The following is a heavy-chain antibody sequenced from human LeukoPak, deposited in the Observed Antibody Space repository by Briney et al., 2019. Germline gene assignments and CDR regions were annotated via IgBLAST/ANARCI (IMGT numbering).Heavy chain of an antibody. V-gene: IGHV3-33*01. CDR1: GFTFSSYG. CDR3: ARAAYDSSGYLTL. D-gene: IGHD3-22*01. CDR2: IWYDGTNK. J-gene: IGHJ4*02. Sequence: GGSLRLSCAASGFTFSSYGMHWVRQAPGKGLEWVAVIWYDGTNKYYADSVKGRFTISRGNSKNTLFLQMNILRAEDTAVYYCARAAYDSSGYLTLWGQGTLVAVSS.